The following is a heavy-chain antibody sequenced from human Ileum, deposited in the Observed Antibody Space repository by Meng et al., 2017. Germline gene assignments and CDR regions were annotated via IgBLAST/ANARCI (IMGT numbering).Heavy chain of an antibody. V-gene: IGHV4-4*02. CDR3: AHIFDS. CDR2: MNLGGSP. CDR1: GRSLSSSDW. Sequence: VRLQELGPGLVEPSGTLSPTCAVSGRSLSSSDWWSWVRQPPGKGLEWIAEMNLGGSPNYNPSLKSRVTMSVDKSNDHLSLQLTSVTAADTAVYYCAHIFDSWGQGTLVTVSS. J-gene: IGHJ4*02.